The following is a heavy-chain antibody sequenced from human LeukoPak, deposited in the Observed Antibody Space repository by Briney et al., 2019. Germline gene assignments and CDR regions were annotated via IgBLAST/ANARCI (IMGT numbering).Heavy chain of an antibody. CDR1: GYIFTGYY. CDR2: INPSGGST. D-gene: IGHD3-3*01. J-gene: IGHJ6*03. V-gene: IGHV1-46*01. CDR3: ARDQKGIGRFLEWLLPNYYMDV. Sequence: ASVTVSCKASGYIFTGYYMHWVRQAPGQGLEWMGIINPSGGSTSYAQKFQGRLTMTRDMSTSTVYMELSSLRSEDTAVYYCARDQKGIGRFLEWLLPNYYMDVWGKGTTVTVSS.